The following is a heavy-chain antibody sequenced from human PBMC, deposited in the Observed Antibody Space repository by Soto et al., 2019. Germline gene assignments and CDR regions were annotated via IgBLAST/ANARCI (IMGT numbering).Heavy chain of an antibody. CDR2: ISAYNGNT. J-gene: IGHJ1*01. V-gene: IGHV1-18*01. CDR3: ARDLDYHDSSGMVLKH. D-gene: IGHD3-22*01. CDR1: GYTFTSYG. Sequence: ASVKVSCKASGYTFTSYGISWVRQAPGQGLEWMGWISAYNGNTNYAQKLQGRVTMTTDTSTSTAYMELRSLRSDDAAVYYCARDLDYHDSSGMVLKHWGQGTMVTVYS.